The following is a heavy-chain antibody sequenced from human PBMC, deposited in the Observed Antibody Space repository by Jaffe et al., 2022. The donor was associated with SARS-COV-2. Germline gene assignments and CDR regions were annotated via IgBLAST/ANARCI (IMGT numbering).Heavy chain of an antibody. V-gene: IGHV3-21*01. J-gene: IGHJ6*02. CDR1: GFTFSSYS. D-gene: IGHD2-2*01. CDR2: ISSSSSYI. CDR3: ARAQVVVVPAAIGRDYYYYGMDV. Sequence: EVQLVESGGGLVKPGGSLRLSCAASGFTFSSYSMNWVRQAPGKGLEWVSSISSSSSYIYYADSVKGRFTISRDNAKNSLYLQMNSLRAEDTAVYYCARAQVVVVPAAIGRDYYYYGMDVWGQGTTVTVSS.